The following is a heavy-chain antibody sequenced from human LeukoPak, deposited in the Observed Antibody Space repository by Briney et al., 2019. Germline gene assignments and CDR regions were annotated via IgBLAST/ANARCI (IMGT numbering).Heavy chain of an antibody. J-gene: IGHJ4*02. CDR3: AKRLGDY. CDR2: ISGSGGST. CDR1: GFTFSSYA. V-gene: IGHV3-23*01. Sequence: GGSLRLSRAASGFTFSSYAMSWVRPASGKGLEWVSSISGSGGSTYYADSVKGRFSISRDDSKNTLYLQMNSLRAEDTAVYYCAKRLGDYWGQGTLVTVSS.